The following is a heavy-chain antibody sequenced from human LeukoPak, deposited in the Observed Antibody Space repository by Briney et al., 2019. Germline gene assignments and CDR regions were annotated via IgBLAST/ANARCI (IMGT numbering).Heavy chain of an antibody. CDR1: GFTFSSHA. V-gene: IGHV3-23*01. CDR3: AKARGWYDFDY. J-gene: IGHJ4*02. D-gene: IGHD6-19*01. Sequence: GGSLRLSCAASGFTFSSHAMSWVRHTPGKGLGWVSRIHGVGGSTNYADSVRGRFTISRDNSKNTVYLQMNSLSADDTAGYYCAKARGWYDFDYWGQGILATVSS. CDR2: IHGVGGST.